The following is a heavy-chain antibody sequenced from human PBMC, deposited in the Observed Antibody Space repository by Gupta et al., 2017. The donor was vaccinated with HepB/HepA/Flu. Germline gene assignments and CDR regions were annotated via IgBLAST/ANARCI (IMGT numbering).Heavy chain of an antibody. V-gene: IGHV3-21*01. Sequence: EVQLVESGGGLVKPGGSLRLSCAASGFTFSSYSMNWVRQAPGKGLEWVSSISGTSFYIFYADSVKGRFTISRDNAKNSLYLQMNSLTAEDTAVYYCARDLNDYGDSHWLDWGQGTLVTGSS. J-gene: IGHJ4*02. CDR1: GFTFSSYS. D-gene: IGHD4-17*01. CDR3: ARDLNDYGDSHWLD. CDR2: ISGTSFYI.